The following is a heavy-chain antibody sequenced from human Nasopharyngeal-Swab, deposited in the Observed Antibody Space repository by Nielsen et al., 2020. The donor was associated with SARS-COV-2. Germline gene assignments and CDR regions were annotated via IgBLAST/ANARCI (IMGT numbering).Heavy chain of an antibody. J-gene: IGHJ4*02. CDR3: ARARSGTRDF. CDR2: INWNGGMT. V-gene: IGHV3-20*03. Sequence: VRQAPGKGLEWVSGINWNGGMTAYADSVKGRFTISRDNAKNSLYLQMNTLTADDTALYYCARARSGTRDFWGQGTLVTVSS. D-gene: IGHD1-7*01.